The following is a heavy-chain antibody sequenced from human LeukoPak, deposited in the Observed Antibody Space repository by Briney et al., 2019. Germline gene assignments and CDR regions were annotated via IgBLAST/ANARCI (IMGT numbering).Heavy chain of an antibody. CDR1: GGSVSSGSYY. CDR2: IYYSGST. J-gene: IGHJ5*02. CDR3: ARALVGATVGSWFDP. V-gene: IGHV4-61*01. D-gene: IGHD1-26*01. Sequence: SETLSLTCTVSGGSVSSGSYYWIWIRQPPGKGLEWIGYIYYSGSTNYNPSLKSRDTISVDTSKNQFSLKLSSVTAADTAVYYCARALVGATVGSWFDPWGQGTLVTVSS.